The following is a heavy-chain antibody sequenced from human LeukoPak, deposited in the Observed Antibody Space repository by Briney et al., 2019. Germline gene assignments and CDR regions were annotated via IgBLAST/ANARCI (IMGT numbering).Heavy chain of an antibody. D-gene: IGHD3-10*01. CDR2: INHSGST. V-gene: IGHV4-34*01. CDR3: ARRWRWFGELAFDY. CDR1: GGSFSGYY. Sequence: PSETLSLTCAVYGGSFSGYYWSWIRQPPGKVLEWIGEINHSGSTNYNPSLKSRVTISVDTSKNQFSLRLSSVTAADTAVYYCARRWRWFGELAFDYWGQGTLVTVSS. J-gene: IGHJ4*02.